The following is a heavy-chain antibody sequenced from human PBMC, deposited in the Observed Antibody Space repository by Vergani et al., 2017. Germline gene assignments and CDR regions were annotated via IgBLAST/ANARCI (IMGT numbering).Heavy chain of an antibody. CDR1: GFTSSTYV. Sequence: EVQLLESGGGLVQPGGSLRSSCAAPGFTSSTYVITWVRQPPGKGLEWVSTISSDGGTTYYANSVRGRFTISRDNSKNTLSLQMNSLTAEDTAIYYCAGPQGTSAYYYGGFDYWGQGILVTVSS. CDR2: ISSDGGTT. D-gene: IGHD3-22*01. CDR3: AGPQGTSAYYYGGFDY. V-gene: IGHV3-23*01. J-gene: IGHJ4*02.